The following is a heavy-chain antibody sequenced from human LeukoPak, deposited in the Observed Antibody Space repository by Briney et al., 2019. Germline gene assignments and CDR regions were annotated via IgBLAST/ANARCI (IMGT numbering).Heavy chain of an antibody. Sequence: ASVKVSCKASGYTFISYGISWVRQAPGQGLEWMGWINGYNDNTNYAQNLQGRVTMTTDTSTSTAYMELRSLRSDDTAVYYCARGLGVVTAQSEQPKPRYFDLWGRGTQVTVSS. V-gene: IGHV1-18*01. CDR2: INGYNDNT. D-gene: IGHD2-21*02. J-gene: IGHJ2*01. CDR3: ARGLGVVTAQSEQPKPRYFDL. CDR1: GYTFISYG.